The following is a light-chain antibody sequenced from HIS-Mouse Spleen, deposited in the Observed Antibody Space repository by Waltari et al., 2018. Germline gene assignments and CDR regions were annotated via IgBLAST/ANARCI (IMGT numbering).Light chain of an antibody. V-gene: IGKV4-1*01. CDR3: QQYYSTPLT. CDR2: WAS. Sequence: DIVMTQFPDSLAVSLGERANINCKSSQSVLYSSNNKNYLAWYQQKPGQPPKLLIYWASTRESGVPDRFSGSGSGTDFTLTISSLQAEDVAVYYCQQYYSTPLTFGGGTKVEIK. CDR1: QSVLYSSNNKNY. J-gene: IGKJ4*01.